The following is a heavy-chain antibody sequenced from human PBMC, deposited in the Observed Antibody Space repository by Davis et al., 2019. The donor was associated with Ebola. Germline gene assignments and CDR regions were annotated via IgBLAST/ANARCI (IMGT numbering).Heavy chain of an antibody. CDR1: GFTVSSNY. CDR3: AKGPAMITFGGVIVNYYGMDV. Sequence: GESLKISCAASGFTVSSNYMSWVRQAPGKGLEWVAGISDNGGRTYHADSVKGRFTISRDNSKNTLYLQMNSLRAEDTAVYYCAKGPAMITFGGVIVNYYGMDVWGQGTTVTVSS. D-gene: IGHD3-16*02. V-gene: IGHV3-23*01. J-gene: IGHJ6*02. CDR2: ISDNGGRT.